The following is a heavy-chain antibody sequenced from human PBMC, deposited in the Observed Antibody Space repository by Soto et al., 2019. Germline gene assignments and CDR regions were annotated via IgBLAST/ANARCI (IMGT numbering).Heavy chain of an antibody. V-gene: IGHV3-33*01. D-gene: IGHD2-2*01. Sequence: GGSLRLSCAASGFTFSSYGMHWVRQAPGKGLEWVAVIWYDGSNKYYADSVKGRFTISRDNSKNTLYLQMNSLRAEDTAVYYCARDQGCSSTSCYQPYYYGMDVWGQGTTVTVSS. CDR3: ARDQGCSSTSCYQPYYYGMDV. J-gene: IGHJ6*02. CDR2: IWYDGSNK. CDR1: GFTFSSYG.